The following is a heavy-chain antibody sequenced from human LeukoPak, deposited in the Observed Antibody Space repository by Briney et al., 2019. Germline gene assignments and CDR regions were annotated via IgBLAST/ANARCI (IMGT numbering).Heavy chain of an antibody. Sequence: PSETLSLTCTVSGGSISSYYWSWIRQPPGKGLEWIGYIYYSGSTNYNPSLKSRVTISVDTSKNQFSLKLSSVTAADTAVYYCARVTTYYDYVWGSYPPDYFDYWGQGTLVTVSS. CDR1: GGSISSYY. CDR2: IYYSGST. D-gene: IGHD3-16*01. CDR3: ARVTTYYDYVWGSYPPDYFDY. J-gene: IGHJ4*02. V-gene: IGHV4-59*08.